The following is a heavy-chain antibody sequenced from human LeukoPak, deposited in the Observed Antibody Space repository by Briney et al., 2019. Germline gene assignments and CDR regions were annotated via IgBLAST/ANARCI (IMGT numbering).Heavy chain of an antibody. CDR2: IYSGGST. D-gene: IGHD3-22*01. CDR3: TTDAPSFLKVVRKPPHF. J-gene: IGHJ4*02. CDR1: GFTVSSNY. Sequence: HSGGSLRLSCAASGFTVSSNYMSWVRQAPGKGLEWVSVIYSGGSTYYADSVKGRFTISRDNSKNTLYLQMNSLKTEDTAVYYCTTDAPSFLKVVRKPPHFWGQGTLVTVSS. V-gene: IGHV3-53*01.